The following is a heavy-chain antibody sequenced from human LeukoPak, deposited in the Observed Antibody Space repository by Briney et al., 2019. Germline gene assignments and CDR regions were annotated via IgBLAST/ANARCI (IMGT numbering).Heavy chain of an antibody. CDR2: ISHSGTT. V-gene: IGHV4-59*01. CDR1: GASIRSYS. Sequence: PSETLSLTCIVSGASIRSYSWNWIRQSPGKGLEWVGYISHSGTTSYTSYLRSRVTISVDTSKNQLSLKLTSVTAADTAVYYCARDPAPLPAAPQKAFDIWGQGTMVTVSS. J-gene: IGHJ3*02. D-gene: IGHD2-2*01. CDR3: ARDPAPLPAAPQKAFDI.